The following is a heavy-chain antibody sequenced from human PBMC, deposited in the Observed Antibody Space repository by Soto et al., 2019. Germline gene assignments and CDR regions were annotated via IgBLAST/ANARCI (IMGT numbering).Heavy chain of an antibody. CDR3: ARATRNWNYT. Sequence: PSETLSLTCTVSGNSISSGGYYWTWIRQHPGKGLEWIGYIFYSGSTYYNPSLKSRVTISIHTSKNQFSLKLTSVTAADTAVYYCARATRNWNYTWGQGTLVTVSS. CDR2: IFYSGST. V-gene: IGHV4-31*03. CDR1: GNSISSGGYY. J-gene: IGHJ5*02.